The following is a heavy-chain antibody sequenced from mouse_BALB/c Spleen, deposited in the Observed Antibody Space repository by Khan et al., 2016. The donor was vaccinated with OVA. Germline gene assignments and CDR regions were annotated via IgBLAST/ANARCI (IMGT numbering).Heavy chain of an antibody. CDR1: GSTFSDYY. CDR3: TRGDYGAFDY. V-gene: IGHV5-4*02. J-gene: IGHJ3*01. Sequence: EVELVESGGGLVKPGGSLKLSCSASGSTFSDYYMYWVRQTPAKRLEWVATISDGGSYTYFPHSVEGRFTISRDNAKNNLYLQLISLKSEDTAIYYCTRGDYGAFDYWGQGTLVTVSA. CDR2: ISDGGSYT. D-gene: IGHD1-1*01.